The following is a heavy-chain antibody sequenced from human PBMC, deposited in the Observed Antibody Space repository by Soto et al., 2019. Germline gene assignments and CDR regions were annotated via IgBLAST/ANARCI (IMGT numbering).Heavy chain of an antibody. Sequence: SETLSLTRAVYGGSFSGYYWSWIRQPPGKGLEWIGAINHSGSTNYNPSLKSRVTISVDTSKNQFSLKLSSVTAADTAVYYCARGGYCSGGSGTHLAWLVGVHFDYWGQGTLVTVSS. CDR2: INHSGST. D-gene: IGHD2-15*01. CDR1: GGSFSGYY. J-gene: IGHJ4*02. V-gene: IGHV4-34*01. CDR3: ARGGYCSGGSGTHLAWLVGVHFDY.